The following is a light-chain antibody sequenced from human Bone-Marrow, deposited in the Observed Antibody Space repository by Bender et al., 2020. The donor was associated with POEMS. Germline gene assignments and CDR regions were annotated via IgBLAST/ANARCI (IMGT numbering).Light chain of an antibody. CDR3: VAWDASLNGWV. CDR2: QDS. Sequence: SYELTQSPSVSVSPGQTASITCSGDKLGDKYVCWYQQKPGQSPVLVISQDSQRPSGIPERFSGSNSGNTATLTITGLQSDDEAIYFCVAWDASLNGWVFGGGTKLTVL. J-gene: IGLJ3*02. CDR1: KLGDKY. V-gene: IGLV3-1*01.